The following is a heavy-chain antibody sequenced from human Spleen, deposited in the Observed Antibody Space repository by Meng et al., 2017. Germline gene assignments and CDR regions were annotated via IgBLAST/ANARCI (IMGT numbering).Heavy chain of an antibody. J-gene: IGHJ4*02. Sequence: HLRLGAEGLLKPSEPLSLTCVVSGASFSDFYWSWIRQPPGKGLEWIGEINHSGSTNYNPSLKSRATISVDTSQNNLSLKLSSVTAADSAVYYCARGPTTMAHDFDYWGQGTLVTVSS. D-gene: IGHD4-11*01. V-gene: IGHV4-34*01. CDR3: ARGPTTMAHDFDY. CDR1: GASFSDFY. CDR2: INHSGST.